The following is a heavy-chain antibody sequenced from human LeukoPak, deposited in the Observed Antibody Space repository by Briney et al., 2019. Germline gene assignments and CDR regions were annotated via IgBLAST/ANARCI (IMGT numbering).Heavy chain of an antibody. V-gene: IGHV1-69*13. CDR2: IIPIFGTA. CDR1: GGTFSSYA. CDR3: ARDERYDSSGYPFDY. D-gene: IGHD3-22*01. Sequence: GASVKVSCKASGGTFSSYAISWVRQAPGQGLEWMGGIIPIFGTANYAQKFQGRVTITADESTSTAYMELSSLRSDDTAVYYCARDERYDSSGYPFDYWGQGTLVTVSS. J-gene: IGHJ4*02.